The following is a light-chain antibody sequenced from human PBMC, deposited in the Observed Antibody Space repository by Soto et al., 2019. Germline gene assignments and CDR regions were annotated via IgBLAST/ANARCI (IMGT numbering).Light chain of an antibody. V-gene: IGKV1-39*01. Sequence: DIEMTQSPDSLSASVGDRVTITCRASQNIYDYLNWYQQKPGKAPKLLVSAASRVHSGVPSRVSGSGSGTYFTLTVTSLQREDVATYCCQQGASVPFTFGGGTRVEI. CDR2: AAS. CDR3: QQGASVPFT. J-gene: IGKJ4*01. CDR1: QNIYDY.